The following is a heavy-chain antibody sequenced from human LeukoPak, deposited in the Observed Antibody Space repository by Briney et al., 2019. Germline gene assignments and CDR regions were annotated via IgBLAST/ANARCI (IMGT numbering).Heavy chain of an antibody. CDR2: ISVNGGTT. CDR3: VKGGGNVRRYFEY. D-gene: IGHD4-23*01. Sequence: PGGSLRLSCAASGFTFSSSGMDWVRQAPGKGLEWVSSISVNGGTTYYADSVKGRFTISRDSSKNTLYLQMNSLRAEDTAVYYCVKGGGNVRRYFEYWGQGTLVTVSS. CDR1: GFTFSSSG. J-gene: IGHJ4*02. V-gene: IGHV3-23*01.